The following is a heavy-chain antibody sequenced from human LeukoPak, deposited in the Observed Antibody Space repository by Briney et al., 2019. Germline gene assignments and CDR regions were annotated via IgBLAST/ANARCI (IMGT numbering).Heavy chain of an antibody. CDR2: ISYDGSNK. J-gene: IGHJ5*02. D-gene: IGHD2-21*01. CDR3: ARGIGDSANWFDP. V-gene: IGHV3-30-3*01. CDR1: GFTFSNYI. Sequence: TGTSLILSCAASGFTFSNYIMHWVRQAPGKGLEWVALISYDGSNKYYADSVKGQFTISRDNPMNTLFLQMNSLRPEDTAVYYCARGIGDSANWFDPWGQGTLVTVSS.